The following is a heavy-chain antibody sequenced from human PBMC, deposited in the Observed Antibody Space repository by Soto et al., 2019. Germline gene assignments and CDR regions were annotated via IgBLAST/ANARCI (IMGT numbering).Heavy chain of an antibody. V-gene: IGHV3-23*01. D-gene: IGHD4-4*01. CDR2: GSGSGSGGSP. J-gene: IGHJ4*02. CDR1: GFTFPNYP. Sequence: EVQLLESGGGLEKLGGSLSLSCAASGFTFPNYPLTWVPQVPGKGLEWVSFGSGSGSGGSPNYADSVKGRFTIARDHSKNTLYLQMNSLRVEDTAVYYCAKDRDDYRNYVFDYWGQGTLVTVSS. CDR3: AKDRDDYRNYVFDY.